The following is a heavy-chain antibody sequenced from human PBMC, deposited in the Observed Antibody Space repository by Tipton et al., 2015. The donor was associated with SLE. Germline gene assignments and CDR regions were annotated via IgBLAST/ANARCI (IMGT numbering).Heavy chain of an antibody. Sequence: TLSLTCAVSGDSISTGNWWSWVRQSPGKGLEWIGEVYHSGSTHYNPSLKSRVTISVDTSKKQFSLRLGFMTAADTAVYYCARFYCGGDCYPLDDWGQGILVIVSS. CDR3: ARFYCGGDCYPLDD. CDR2: VYHSGST. CDR1: GDSISTGNW. J-gene: IGHJ4*02. V-gene: IGHV4-4*02. D-gene: IGHD2-21*01.